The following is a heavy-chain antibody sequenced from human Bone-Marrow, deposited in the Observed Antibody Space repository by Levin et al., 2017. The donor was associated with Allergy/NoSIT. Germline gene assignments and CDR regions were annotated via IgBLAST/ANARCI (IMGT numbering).Heavy chain of an antibody. Sequence: SQTLSLTCTVSGGSISSNNYNWGWIRQPPGKGLEWIGNIHYSGSTDYNPSLKSRVTISVDTSKNLFSLMLRSVIAADPAVYSCGSFDFWSGHYLFWGQGTLVSVSS. D-gene: IGHD3-3*01. V-gene: IGHV4-39*01. CDR3: GSFDFWSGHYLF. J-gene: IGHJ4*02. CDR1: GGSISSNNYN. CDR2: IHYSGST.